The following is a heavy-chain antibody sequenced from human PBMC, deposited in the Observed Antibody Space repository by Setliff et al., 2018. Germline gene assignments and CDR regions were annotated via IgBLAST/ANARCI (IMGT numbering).Heavy chain of an antibody. Sequence: LSLTCAVYGGSFSGYYWSWIRQPPGKGLEWIGEINHSGSTNYNPSLKGRVTISVDTSKNQFSLKLSSVTAADTAVYYCARKSRNIVVVPAAVIYYYYYYMDVWGKGTTVTVSS. CDR2: INHSGST. D-gene: IGHD2-2*01. CDR3: ARKSRNIVVVPAAVIYYYYYYMDV. CDR1: GGSFSGYY. J-gene: IGHJ6*03. V-gene: IGHV4-34*01.